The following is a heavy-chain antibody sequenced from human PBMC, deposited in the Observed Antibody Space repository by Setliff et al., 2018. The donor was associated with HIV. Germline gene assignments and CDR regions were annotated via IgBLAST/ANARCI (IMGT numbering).Heavy chain of an antibody. CDR1: GGTFSSYP. CDR2: IIPIYGTP. Sequence: SVKVSCKASGGTFSSYPINWVRQAPGQGLEWMGGIIPIYGTPIYAQKFQGRVTITADESTSTAYMELSSLRSEDTAVYYCARGDYGSGSYYPYYFYYGMDVWGQGTTVTVSS. V-gene: IGHV1-69*13. J-gene: IGHJ6*02. CDR3: ARGDYGSGSYYPYYFYYGMDV. D-gene: IGHD3-10*01.